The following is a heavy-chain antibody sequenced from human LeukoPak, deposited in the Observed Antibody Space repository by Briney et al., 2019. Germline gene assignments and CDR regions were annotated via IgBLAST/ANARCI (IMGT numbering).Heavy chain of an antibody. D-gene: IGHD2-21*01. Sequence: GGSLRLSCAASGFTFSSYAMSWVRQAPGKGLEWVSVISGSGGTTYYADSVKGRFTISRDNSKNTLYLQMNSLRAEDTAVYHCAKDQYSTPEGWFDPWGQGTLVTVSS. J-gene: IGHJ5*02. CDR3: AKDQYSTPEGWFDP. V-gene: IGHV3-23*01. CDR1: GFTFSSYA. CDR2: ISGSGGTT.